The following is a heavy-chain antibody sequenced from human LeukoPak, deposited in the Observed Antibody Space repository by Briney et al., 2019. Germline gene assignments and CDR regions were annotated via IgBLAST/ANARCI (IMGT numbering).Heavy chain of an antibody. CDR2: INHSGST. CDR1: GFTVSSNY. D-gene: IGHD3-22*01. Sequence: GSLRLSCAASGFTVSSNYMSWIRQPPGKGLEWIGEINHSGSTNYNPSLKSRVTISVDTSKNQFSLKLSSVTAADTAVYYCARDGSSGFYFDYWGQGTLVTVSS. V-gene: IGHV4-34*01. J-gene: IGHJ4*02. CDR3: ARDGSSGFYFDY.